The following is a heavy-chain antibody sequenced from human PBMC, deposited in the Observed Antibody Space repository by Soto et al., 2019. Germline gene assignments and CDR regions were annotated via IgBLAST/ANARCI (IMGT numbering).Heavy chain of an antibody. D-gene: IGHD2-21*01. J-gene: IGHJ4*02. CDR1: GFTFSTYW. V-gene: IGHV3-7*01. CDR3: VRDYPVVNPY. CDR2: IKEDGSVK. Sequence: EVQLVESGGGLVQPGGSLRLSCAASGFTFSTYWMSWVRQAPGKGLEWVADIKEDGSVKKYVDSVKGRFTISRDNARNSVYLQMNSLRAEDTAVYYCVRDYPVVNPYGGQGTLVTVSS.